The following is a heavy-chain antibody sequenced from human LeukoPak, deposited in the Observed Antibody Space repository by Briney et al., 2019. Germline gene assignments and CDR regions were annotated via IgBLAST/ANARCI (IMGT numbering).Heavy chain of an antibody. CDR2: IIPIFGTA. CDR3: ARGGPFPSGSSSREYYLDY. CDR1: GGTFSSYA. Sequence: SVKVSCKASGGTFSSYAISWVRQAPGQGLEWMGRIIPIFGTANYAQKFQGRVTITTDESTSTAYMELSSLRSEDTAVYYCARGGPFPSGSSSREYYLDYWGQGTLVTVSS. D-gene: IGHD6-6*01. V-gene: IGHV1-69*05. J-gene: IGHJ4*02.